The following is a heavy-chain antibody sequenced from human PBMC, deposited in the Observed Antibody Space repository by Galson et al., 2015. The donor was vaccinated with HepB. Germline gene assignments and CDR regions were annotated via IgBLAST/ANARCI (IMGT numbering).Heavy chain of an antibody. CDR3: AKMAYCGADCYSPPSNYFDS. D-gene: IGHD2-21*01. V-gene: IGHV3-23*01. Sequence: SLRLSCAASGFSFSDYVVSWVRQTPGKGLEWVSAINPSGGHSYYADSVKGRFIISRDNSNNTLYLRMSSLRADDTAVYYCAKMAYCGADCYSPPSNYFDSWGQGTLVTVSS. CDR1: GFSFSDYV. J-gene: IGHJ4*02. CDR2: INPSGGHS.